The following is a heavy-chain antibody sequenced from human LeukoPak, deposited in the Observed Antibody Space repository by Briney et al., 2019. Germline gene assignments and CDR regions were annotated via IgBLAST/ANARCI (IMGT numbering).Heavy chain of an antibody. CDR1: GLTFSSYA. CDR3: AKGGLRPYDY. Sequence: GGSLRLSCSASGLTFSSYAMSWVRQTPGKGLEWVSAISGSGGSTYYADSVKGRFTISRDNSKNTLYLQMNSLRAEDTAVYYCAKGGLRPYDYWGQGTLVTVSS. CDR2: ISGSGGST. J-gene: IGHJ4*02. V-gene: IGHV3-23*01.